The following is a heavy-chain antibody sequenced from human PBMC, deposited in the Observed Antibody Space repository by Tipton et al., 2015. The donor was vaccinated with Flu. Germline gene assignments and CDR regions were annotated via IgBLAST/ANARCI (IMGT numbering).Heavy chain of an antibody. D-gene: IGHD3-16*01. J-gene: IGHJ5*01. V-gene: IGHV4-39*07. CDR1: GGPITSSSYY. CDR2: IYYTGYR. Sequence: LRLSCSVSGGPITSSSYYWGWIRQPPGRPLEWVGSIYYTGYRYDNPSLKSRPAMSIDTSQSQFSLRLSSMTAADTAVYYCAKVKFGWVESWAQGTLVTVSS. CDR3: AKVKFGWVES.